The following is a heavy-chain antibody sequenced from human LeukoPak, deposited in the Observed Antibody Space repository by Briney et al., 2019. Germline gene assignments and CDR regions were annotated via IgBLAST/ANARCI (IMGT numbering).Heavy chain of an antibody. V-gene: IGHV4-39*01. Sequence: SATLSPTCSVSGDSIRTNNYFWGWIRQPPGMGLEWIGSISYNGITYYNPSLKSRASVSVDTSKNQFSLNLNSVTAADTAIYYCARRPGHTWDMGNWFDPWGQGTLVTVSS. CDR2: ISYNGIT. J-gene: IGHJ5*02. D-gene: IGHD1-26*01. CDR1: GDSIRTNNYF. CDR3: ARRPGHTWDMGNWFDP.